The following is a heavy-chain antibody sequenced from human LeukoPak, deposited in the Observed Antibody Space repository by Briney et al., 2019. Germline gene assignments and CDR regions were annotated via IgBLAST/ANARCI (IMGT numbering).Heavy chain of an antibody. J-gene: IGHJ4*02. CDR2: ISGSGGST. V-gene: IGHV3-23*01. D-gene: IGHD1-26*01. CDR1: GFPFSSYA. Sequence: PGGSLRLFCAPSGFPFSSYAMSWLRQAPGKGLEGVSAISGSGGSTYYADSMKGRFTISRDNSKKTLYLQMNNLRAEDTAVYYCAEHHNGWELRTYFDYWGQGTLVTVSS. CDR3: AEHHNGWELRTYFDY.